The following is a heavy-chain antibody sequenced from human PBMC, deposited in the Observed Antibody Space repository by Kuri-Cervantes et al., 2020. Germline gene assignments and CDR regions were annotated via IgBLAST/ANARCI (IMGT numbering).Heavy chain of an antibody. CDR1: GYTLTELS. J-gene: IGHJ4*02. CDR3: ARVSDYYDSSGYYSY. Sequence: ASVKVSCKVSGYTLTELSMHWVRQAPGQGLEWMGWINPNSGGTNYAQKFQGRVTMTRDTSISTAYMELSRLRSDDTAVYYCARVSDYYDSSGYYSYWGQGTLVTVSS. CDR2: INPNSGGT. D-gene: IGHD3-22*01. V-gene: IGHV1-2*02.